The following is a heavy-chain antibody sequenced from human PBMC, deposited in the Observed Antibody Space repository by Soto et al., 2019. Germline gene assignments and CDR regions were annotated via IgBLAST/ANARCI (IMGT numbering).Heavy chain of an antibody. CDR3: ARGSRRTFDY. D-gene: IGHD6-13*01. Sequence: EVQLVESGGGLVKPGGSLRLSCAASGFTFSDFTMNWVRQAPGKGLQWVSSISSDGSFISYADSVRGRFTISRDNAKNSLYLQVDSLRAEDTAVFFCARGSRRTFDYWGQGTLVTVSS. V-gene: IGHV3-21*01. J-gene: IGHJ4*02. CDR1: GFTFSDFT. CDR2: ISSDGSFI.